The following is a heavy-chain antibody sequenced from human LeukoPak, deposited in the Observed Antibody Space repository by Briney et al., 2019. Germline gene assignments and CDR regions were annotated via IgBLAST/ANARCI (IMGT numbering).Heavy chain of an antibody. CDR1: GGSISSSSYY. V-gene: IGHV4-39*01. Sequence: SETMSLTCTVSGGSISSSSYYWGWIRQPPGKGLEWIGSIYYSGSTYYNPSLKSRVTISVDTSKNQFSMKLSSVTAAETAVYYCASRYCSSTSCYMFDYWGQGTLVTVSS. CDR2: IYYSGST. D-gene: IGHD2-2*02. CDR3: ASRYCSSTSCYMFDY. J-gene: IGHJ4*02.